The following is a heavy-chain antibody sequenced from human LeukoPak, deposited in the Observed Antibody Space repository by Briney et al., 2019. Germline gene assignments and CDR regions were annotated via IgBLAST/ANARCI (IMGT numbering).Heavy chain of an antibody. V-gene: IGHV4-39*07. Sequence: SETLSLTCTVSGGSISSSSYYWGWIRQPPGKGLEWIGSIYYSGSTYYNPSLKSRVTISVDTSKNQFSLKLSSVTAADTAVYYCARDEGRGYFDYWGQGTLVTVSS. CDR1: GGSISSSSYY. CDR2: IYYSGST. CDR3: ARDEGRGYFDY. J-gene: IGHJ4*02.